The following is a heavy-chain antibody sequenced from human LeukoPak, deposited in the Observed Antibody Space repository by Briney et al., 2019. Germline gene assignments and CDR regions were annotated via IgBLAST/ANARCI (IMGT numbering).Heavy chain of an antibody. CDR3: ARGWPDTAMVTGFHYGMDV. V-gene: IGHV4-30-4*01. CDR2: IYYSGST. D-gene: IGHD5-18*01. CDR1: GGSISSGDYY. Sequence: SQTLSLTCTVSGGSISSGDYYWSWIRQPPGKGLEWIGYIYYSGSTYYNPSLKSRVTISVDTSKNQFSLKLSSVTAADTAVYYCARGWPDTAMVTGFHYGMDVWGQGTTVTVSS. J-gene: IGHJ6*02.